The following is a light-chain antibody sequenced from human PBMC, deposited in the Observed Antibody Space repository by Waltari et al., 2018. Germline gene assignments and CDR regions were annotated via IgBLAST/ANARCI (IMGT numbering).Light chain of an antibody. Sequence: DIQMTQSPSSVSASVGDKVTITCRASQGIATRLAWYQQKPGKAPKVLIYGASTLLTGVPSRFSGSGSGTEFTLTITGLQPEDFATYFCQQGNSFPPTFGQGTRVEV. V-gene: IGKV1-12*01. CDR2: GAS. CDR1: QGIATR. CDR3: QQGNSFPPT. J-gene: IGKJ1*01.